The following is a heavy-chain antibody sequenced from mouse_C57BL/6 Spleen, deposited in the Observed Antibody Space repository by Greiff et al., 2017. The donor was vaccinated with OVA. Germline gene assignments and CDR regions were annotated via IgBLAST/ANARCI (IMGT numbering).Heavy chain of an antibody. CDR1: GFSLTSYA. Sequence: QVQLKESGPGLVAPSQSLSITCTVSGFSLTSYAISWVRQPPGKGLEWLGVIWTGGGTNYNSALKSRLSISKDNSKSQVFLKMNSLQTDDTARYYCARNLWGSNWDPYYAMDYWGQGTSVTVSS. J-gene: IGHJ4*01. D-gene: IGHD4-1*01. CDR2: IWTGGGT. V-gene: IGHV2-9-1*01. CDR3: ARNLWGSNWDPYYAMDY.